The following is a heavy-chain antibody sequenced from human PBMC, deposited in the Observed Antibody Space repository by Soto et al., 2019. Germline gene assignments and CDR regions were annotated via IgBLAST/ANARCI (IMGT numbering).Heavy chain of an antibody. J-gene: IGHJ4*02. CDR2: IKQDGSEK. CDR1: GFTFSSYW. CDR3: ARDGSLAYCGGDCYSPY. Sequence: EVQLVESGGGLVQPGGSLRLSCAASGFTFSSYWMSWVRQAPGKGLEWVANIKQDGSEKYYVDSVKGRFTISRDNAKNSLYLQMNSLRPEDTAVYYCARDGSLAYCGGDCYSPYWGQGTLVTVSS. V-gene: IGHV3-7*01. D-gene: IGHD2-21*02.